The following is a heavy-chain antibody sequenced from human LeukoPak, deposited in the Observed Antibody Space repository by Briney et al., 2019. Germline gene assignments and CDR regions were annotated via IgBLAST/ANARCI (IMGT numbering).Heavy chain of an antibody. Sequence: GGSLRLSCAASGFTFSSYGMHWVRQAPGKGLEWVAVISYDGSNKYYADSVKGRFTISRDNSKNTLYLQMNSLKTEDTAVYYCTTDQGSWAAAGIGNDYWGQGTLVTVSS. CDR2: ISYDGSNK. CDR1: GFTFSSYG. CDR3: TTDQGSWAAAGIGNDY. J-gene: IGHJ4*02. D-gene: IGHD6-13*01. V-gene: IGHV3-30*03.